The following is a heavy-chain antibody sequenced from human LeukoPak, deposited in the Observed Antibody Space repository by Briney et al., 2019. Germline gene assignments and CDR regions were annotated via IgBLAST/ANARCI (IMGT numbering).Heavy chain of an antibody. D-gene: IGHD3-16*01. CDR3: ARHGGHFHYYYAMDV. V-gene: IGHV4-59*04. CDR2: IYYSGST. Sequence: SETLSRNCTVSGGSISTDYWSWIRQPPGKGLEWIGYIYYSGSTSYNPSLKSRVTMSVDTPKNQLSLKLSSVTAADTAVYYCARHGGHFHYYYAMDVCGPGTTVSVSS. CDR1: GGSISTDY. J-gene: IGHJ6*01.